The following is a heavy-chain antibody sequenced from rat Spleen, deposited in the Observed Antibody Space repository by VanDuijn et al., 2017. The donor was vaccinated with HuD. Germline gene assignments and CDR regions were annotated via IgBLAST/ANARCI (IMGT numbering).Heavy chain of an antibody. CDR2: ISTGGDNT. CDR3: VRQWDY. V-gene: IGHV5-25*01. Sequence: EVQLVESGGGLVQPGRSLKLSCAASGFTFSNYYMAWVRQAPTKGLEWVAYISTGGDNTYYRDSVKGRFTISRDKTKTTLYLQRDSLRSEDTATYFCVRQWDYWGQGVMVTVSS. J-gene: IGHJ2*01. CDR1: GFTFSNYY.